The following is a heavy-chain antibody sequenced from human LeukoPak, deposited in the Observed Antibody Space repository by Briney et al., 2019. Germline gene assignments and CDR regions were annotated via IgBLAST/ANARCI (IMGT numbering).Heavy chain of an antibody. J-gene: IGHJ4*02. V-gene: IGHV1-8*01. Sequence: AASVKVSCKASGYTFTSYDINWVRQATGQELEWMGWMNPNSGNTGYAQKFQGRVTMTRNTSISTAYMELSSLRSEDTAVYYCARSWSSGYYALYYFDYWGQGTLVTVSS. CDR3: ARSWSSGYYALYYFDY. CDR1: GYTFTSYD. D-gene: IGHD3-22*01. CDR2: MNPNSGNT.